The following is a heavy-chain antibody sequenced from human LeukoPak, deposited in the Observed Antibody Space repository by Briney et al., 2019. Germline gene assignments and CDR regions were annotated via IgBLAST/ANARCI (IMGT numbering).Heavy chain of an antibody. V-gene: IGHV3-69-1*02. CDR1: GPAFFTHN. CDR2: ISRRGVI. CDR3: ARDIESDTRDY. J-gene: IGHJ4*02. Sequence: SGGSLRLSCAVSGPAFFTHNFHWVRQAPGKGLECVAFISRRGVIHYADSVKGRFTISRDNANNSLFLQMNSLRVEDTALYDCARDIESDTRDYWGQGTLVIVSS.